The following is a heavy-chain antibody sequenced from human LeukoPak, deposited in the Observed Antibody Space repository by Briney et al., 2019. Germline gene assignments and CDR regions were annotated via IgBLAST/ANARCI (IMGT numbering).Heavy chain of an antibody. CDR1: GYTFTSYG. CDR3: ARVFGGYCSGGSCYIPSGSRYYFDY. Sequence: ASVKVSCKASGYTFTSYGISWVRQAPGQGLEWMGWISAYNGNTNYAQKLQGRVTMTTDTSTSTAYMELRSLRSDDTAVYYCARVFGGYCSGGSCYIPSGSRYYFDYWGQGTLVTVSS. J-gene: IGHJ4*02. D-gene: IGHD2-15*01. V-gene: IGHV1-18*01. CDR2: ISAYNGNT.